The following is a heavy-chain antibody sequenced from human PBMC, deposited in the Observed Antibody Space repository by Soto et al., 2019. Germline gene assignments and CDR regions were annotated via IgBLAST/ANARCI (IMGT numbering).Heavy chain of an antibody. V-gene: IGHV4-59*01. Sequence: SEALSLTCTVFGGSISSYYWSWIRQPPGKGLEWIGYIYYSGSTNYNPSLKSRVTISVDTSKNQFSLKLSSVTAADTAVYYCARLIRPSLPPGYWGQGTLVTVSS. CDR1: GGSISSYY. CDR3: ARLIRPSLPPGY. CDR2: IYYSGST. D-gene: IGHD2-15*01. J-gene: IGHJ4*02.